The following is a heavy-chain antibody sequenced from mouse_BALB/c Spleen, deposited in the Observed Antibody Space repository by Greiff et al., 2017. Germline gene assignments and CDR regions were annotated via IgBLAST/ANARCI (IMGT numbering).Heavy chain of an antibody. J-gene: IGHJ2*01. CDR2: ISPGNGDI. D-gene: IGHD1-2*01. Sequence: VQLQESDAELVKPGASVKISCKASGYTFTDHAIHWVKQKPEQGLEWIGYISPGNGDIKYNEKFKGKGTLTADKSSSTAHMQLNSLTSEDSAVYFCKRWRLRLREYWGQGTTLTVSS. V-gene: IGHV1S53*02. CDR3: KRWRLRLREY. CDR1: GYTFTDHA.